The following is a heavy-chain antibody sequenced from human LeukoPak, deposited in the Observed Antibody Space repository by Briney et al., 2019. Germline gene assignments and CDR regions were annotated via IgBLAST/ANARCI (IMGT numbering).Heavy chain of an antibody. Sequence: GASVKVSCKASGGTFSSYAISWVRQAPGQGLEWMGGIIPIFGTANYAQKFQGRVTITADKSTSTAYMELSSLRSEDTAVYYCARDMYRSGRVPFDYWGQGTLVTVSS. CDR3: ARDMYRSGRVPFDY. D-gene: IGHD6-19*01. V-gene: IGHV1-69*06. CDR1: GGTFSSYA. CDR2: IIPIFGTA. J-gene: IGHJ4*02.